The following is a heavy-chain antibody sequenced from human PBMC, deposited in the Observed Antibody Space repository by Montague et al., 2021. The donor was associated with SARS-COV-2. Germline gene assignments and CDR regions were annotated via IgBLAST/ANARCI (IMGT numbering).Heavy chain of an antibody. CDR2: INHSGST. V-gene: IGHV4-34*01. J-gene: IGHJ4*02. Sequence: SETLSLTCAVYGGSFSGYYWSWIRQPPGKGLEWIGEINHSGSTNYNPSLKSRVTISVDTPKNQFSLKLSSVTAADTAVYYCARDRYSSSWYGQKYYSDYWGQGTLVTVSS. CDR1: GGSFSGYY. CDR3: ARDRYSSSWYGQKYYSDY. D-gene: IGHD6-13*01.